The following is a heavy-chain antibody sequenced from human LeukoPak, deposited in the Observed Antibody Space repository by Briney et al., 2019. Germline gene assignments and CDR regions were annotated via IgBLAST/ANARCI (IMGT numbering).Heavy chain of an antibody. CDR2: IRYDGSNK. J-gene: IGHJ2*01. Sequence: GGSLRLSCAASGFTFSSYGMHWVRQAPGKGLEWVAFIRYDGSNKYYADSVKGRFTISRDNSKNTLYLQMNSLRAEDTAVFYCARESTVAGSWYFDLWGRGTLVTVSS. D-gene: IGHD6-19*01. CDR1: GFTFSSYG. V-gene: IGHV3-30*02. CDR3: ARESTVAGSWYFDL.